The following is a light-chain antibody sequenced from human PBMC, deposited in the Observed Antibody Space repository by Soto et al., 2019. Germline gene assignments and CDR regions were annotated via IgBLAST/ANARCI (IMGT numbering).Light chain of an antibody. CDR2: DVN. Sequence: QSALTQPASVSGSPGQSITISCTGTSSDIGGLFNYVSWYQQHPGKAPKLLIYDVNVRPSGVSDRFSGSKSGNTASLTISGLQAEDEAAYFCSSYSSDATHVVFGGGTK. CDR3: SSYSSDATHVV. J-gene: IGLJ2*01. CDR1: SSDIGGLFNY. V-gene: IGLV2-14*03.